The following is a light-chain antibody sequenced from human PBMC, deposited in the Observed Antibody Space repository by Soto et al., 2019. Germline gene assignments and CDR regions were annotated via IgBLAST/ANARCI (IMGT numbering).Light chain of an antibody. Sequence: DIQMTQSPSSLSSSVGDRVTITCRASQSISSHLNWYQHKPGKAPKLLIYAASSLQSGVPSRFSGSGSGTAFTLIISSLQPEDFAAYYCQQSYSTPWTFGQGTKVEIK. V-gene: IGKV1-39*01. J-gene: IGKJ1*01. CDR1: QSISSH. CDR2: AAS. CDR3: QQSYSTPWT.